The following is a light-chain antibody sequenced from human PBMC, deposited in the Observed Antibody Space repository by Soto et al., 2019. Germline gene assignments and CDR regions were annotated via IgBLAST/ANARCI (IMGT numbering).Light chain of an antibody. Sequence: GDRVTITCRAIQTISSWLAWYQQKPGKDPKLLIYAASSLQSGVPSRFSGSGSGTDFTLTISSLQPEDFATYYCQHADSFPLITFGQGTRLEIK. CDR3: QHADSFPLIT. CDR1: QTISSW. V-gene: IGKV1-12*01. CDR2: AAS. J-gene: IGKJ5*01.